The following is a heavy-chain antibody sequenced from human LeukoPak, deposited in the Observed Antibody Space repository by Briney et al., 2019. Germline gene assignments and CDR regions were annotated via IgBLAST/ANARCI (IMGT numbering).Heavy chain of an antibody. Sequence: ASVKVSCKASGYTXTGYYMHWVRQAPGQGLDWMGWIDPNSGGTNYAQQFQGRVTMTRETSISTAYMELSRLRSDDTAVYYCARDGPSTVIFDYWGQGTLVTVSS. J-gene: IGHJ4*02. D-gene: IGHD4-17*01. V-gene: IGHV1-2*02. CDR1: GYTXTGYY. CDR3: ARDGPSTVIFDY. CDR2: IDPNSGGT.